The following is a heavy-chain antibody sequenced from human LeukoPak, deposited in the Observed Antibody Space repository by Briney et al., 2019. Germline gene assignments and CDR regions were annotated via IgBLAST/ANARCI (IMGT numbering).Heavy chain of an antibody. V-gene: IGHV3-23*01. CDR2: ISGSGGST. CDR3: AKYNWNDGDYCGMDV. Sequence: GSLRLSCAASGFTFSSYAMSWVRQAPGKGLEWVSAISGSGGSTYYADSVKGRFTISRDNSKNTLYLQMNSLRAEDTAVYYCAKYNWNDGDYCGMDVWGQGATVTVSS. D-gene: IGHD1-20*01. CDR1: GFTFSSYA. J-gene: IGHJ6*02.